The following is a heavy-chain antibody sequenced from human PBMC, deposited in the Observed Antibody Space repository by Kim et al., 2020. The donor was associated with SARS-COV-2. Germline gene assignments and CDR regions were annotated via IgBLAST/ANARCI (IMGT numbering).Heavy chain of an antibody. V-gene: IGHV5-51*01. CDR3: TRQQESATAIDS. CDR2: IYPGDSDT. D-gene: IGHD2-15*01. CDR1: GYSFTRHW. Sequence: GESLKISCKGSGYSFTRHWIGWVRQMPGKGLELMAIIYPGDSDTRYSPSFQGKVTIAADTSINTAYLQWSSLKASDTAIYYCTRQQESATAIDSWGQGTLVTVSS. J-gene: IGHJ4*02.